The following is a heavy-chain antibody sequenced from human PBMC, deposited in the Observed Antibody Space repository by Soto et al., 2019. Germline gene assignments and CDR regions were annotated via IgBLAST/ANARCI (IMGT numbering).Heavy chain of an antibody. CDR3: ARDAPRAHGSGSYYNPFDY. V-gene: IGHV3-21*01. CDR1: VFTFSSYS. CDR2: ISSGSGYI. Sequence: GSLRLSCAASVFTFSSYSMNWVHQAPGKGLEWVSSISSGSGYIYYADSVKGRFTISRDNAKNSLNLQMNSLRAEDTAVYYCARDAPRAHGSGSYYNPFDYWGQGTLVTVSS. J-gene: IGHJ4*02. D-gene: IGHD3-10*01.